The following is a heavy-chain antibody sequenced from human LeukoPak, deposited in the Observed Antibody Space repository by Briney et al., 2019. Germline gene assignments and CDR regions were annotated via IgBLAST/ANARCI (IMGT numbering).Heavy chain of an antibody. CDR3: ARLIVGAIDY. Sequence: GGSLRLSCAASGFTFSSYWMHWVRQAPGKGLVWVSRINSDGSSASYADSVKGRFTISRDNAKKSLYLQMNSLRAEDTAVYYCARLIVGAIDYWGQGTLVTVSS. D-gene: IGHD1-26*01. CDR1: GFTFSSYW. J-gene: IGHJ4*02. V-gene: IGHV3-74*01. CDR2: INSDGSSA.